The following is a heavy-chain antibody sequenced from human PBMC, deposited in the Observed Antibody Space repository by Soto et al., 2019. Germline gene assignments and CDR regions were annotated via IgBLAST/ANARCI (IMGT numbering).Heavy chain of an antibody. D-gene: IGHD5-18*01. CDR1: GFTFSTYG. CDR2: ISYDGSNK. Sequence: QVQLVESGGGVVQPGRSLRLSCAASGFTFSTYGMHWVRQDPGQGLEWVAVISYDGSNKYYADSVKGRFTISRDNSKNTLYLQMSSLRAEDTAVYYCAKGFSYSVIDYWGQGTLVTVSS. J-gene: IGHJ4*02. V-gene: IGHV3-30*18. CDR3: AKGFSYSVIDY.